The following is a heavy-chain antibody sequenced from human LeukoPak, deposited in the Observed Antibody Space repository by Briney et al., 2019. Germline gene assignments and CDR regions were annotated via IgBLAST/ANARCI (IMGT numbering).Heavy chain of an antibody. CDR1: GFTFSSYS. CDR2: ISSSSSTI. D-gene: IGHD2-2*02. J-gene: IGHJ5*02. V-gene: IGHV3-48*01. Sequence: GGSLRLSCAASGFTFSSYSMNWVRQAPGKGLEWVSYISSSSSTIYYADSVKGRFTISRDNAKNSLYLQMNSLRAEDTAVYYCAREGYCSSTSCYRNWFDPWGQGTLVTVSS. CDR3: AREGYCSSTSCYRNWFDP.